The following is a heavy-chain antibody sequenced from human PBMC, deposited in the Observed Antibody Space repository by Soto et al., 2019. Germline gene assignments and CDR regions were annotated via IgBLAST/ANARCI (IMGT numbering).Heavy chain of an antibody. CDR2: ISGSGGGT. D-gene: IGHD4-4*01. Sequence: PGGALRLTCSASEFTLSTYAMSWVRQAPGKGLEWVSGISGSGGGTYYADSVKGRFTISRDNSKNTVYLQMNSLRGEDTAVYYCAKPHREGYSTAFFHHWGQGTLVTVSS. CDR1: EFTLSTYA. V-gene: IGHV3-23*01. J-gene: IGHJ4*02. CDR3: AKPHREGYSTAFFHH.